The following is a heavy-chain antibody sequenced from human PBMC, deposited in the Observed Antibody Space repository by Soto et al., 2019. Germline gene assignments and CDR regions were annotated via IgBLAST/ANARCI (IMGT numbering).Heavy chain of an antibody. CDR1: GFTFSNAW. V-gene: IGHV3-15*01. CDR2: IKSKTDGGAT. J-gene: IGHJ4*02. Sequence: SGGSLRLSCAVSGFTFSNAWMTWVRQAPGKGLEWVGRIKSKTDGGATDYATPVKGRFTISRDDSKNTLYLQMNSLKTDDTALYYCATWAGLRGDYYFDDWGPGTLVTVSS. CDR3: ATWAGLRGDYYFDD. D-gene: IGHD6-19*01.